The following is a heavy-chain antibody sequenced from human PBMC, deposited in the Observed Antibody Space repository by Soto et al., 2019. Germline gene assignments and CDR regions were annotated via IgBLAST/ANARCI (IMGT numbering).Heavy chain of an antibody. CDR1: GFTFSTYT. D-gene: IGHD6-19*01. CDR2: ITSGSSYI. V-gene: IGHV3-21*01. Sequence: GGSLRLSCAASGFTFSTYTMNWVRQAPGKGLEWVSSITSGSSYIYYGDSVRGRFTISRDNAKNSLYLQMNSLRVEDTAVYYCARSYTKGWYGFVFGGQGTLVTVSS. CDR3: ARSYTKGWYGFVF. J-gene: IGHJ4*02.